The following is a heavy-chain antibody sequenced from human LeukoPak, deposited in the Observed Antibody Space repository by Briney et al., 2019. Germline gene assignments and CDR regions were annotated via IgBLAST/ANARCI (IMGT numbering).Heavy chain of an antibody. D-gene: IGHD3-3*01. J-gene: IGHJ3*01. V-gene: IGHV3-30-3*01. CDR2: ISYDGSKI. Sequence: GGSLRLSCAASGFTFSSYPLHWVRQAPGKGLEWVTLISYDGSKIYYADSVKGRFSISRDNSKNTLYLQMNSLRAEDTAVYYCARESGWGLPHAFDFWGQGTMVTVFS. CDR1: GFTFSSYP. CDR3: ARESGWGLPHAFDF.